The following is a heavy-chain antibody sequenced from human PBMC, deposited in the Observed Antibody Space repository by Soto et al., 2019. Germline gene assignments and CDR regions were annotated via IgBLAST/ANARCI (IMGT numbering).Heavy chain of an antibody. V-gene: IGHV4-34*01. CDR2: INPSGSI. CDR3: ATFVGATTVTRGSPRDY. J-gene: IGHJ4*02. Sequence: VQLQQWGAGLLKPSETLSLTCAVYGGSFSGYHWSWFRQPPGKGLEWIGEINPSGSINYNPSLTCRVTISVDTSKNQFSLNLSSVTAADTAVYYCATFVGATTVTRGSPRDYWGQGTLVTVSS. CDR1: GGSFSGYH. D-gene: IGHD4-4*01.